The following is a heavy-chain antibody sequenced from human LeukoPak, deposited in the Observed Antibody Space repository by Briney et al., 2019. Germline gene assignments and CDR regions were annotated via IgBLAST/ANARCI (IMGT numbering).Heavy chain of an antibody. D-gene: IGHD3-22*01. J-gene: IGHJ4*02. CDR1: GYTFTSYY. Sequence: EASVKVSCKASGYTFTSYYMHWVRQAPGQGLEWMGIINPSGGSTSYAQKFQGRVTMTRDTSTSTVYMELSSLRSEDTAVYYCARDPSGYYDSSGSNINYYFDYWGQGTLVAVSS. CDR3: ARDPSGYYDSSGSNINYYFDY. V-gene: IGHV1-46*01. CDR2: INPSGGST.